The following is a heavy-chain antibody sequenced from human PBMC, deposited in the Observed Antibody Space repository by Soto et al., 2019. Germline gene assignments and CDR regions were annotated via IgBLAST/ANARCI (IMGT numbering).Heavy chain of an antibody. V-gene: IGHV3-30*18. Sequence: PXGSLSLYCAASSFTFSSYGVHWVGQAPGKGLEWVAVISYDGSNKYYADSVKGRFTISRDNSKNTLYLQMNSLRAEDTAVYYCAKEANHGGKERADAFDIWGQGTMVTVSS. CDR1: SFTFSSYG. J-gene: IGHJ3*02. CDR2: ISYDGSNK. CDR3: AKEANHGGKERADAFDI.